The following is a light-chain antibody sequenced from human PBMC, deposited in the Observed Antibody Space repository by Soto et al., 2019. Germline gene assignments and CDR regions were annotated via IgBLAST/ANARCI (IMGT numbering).Light chain of an antibody. CDR2: GNS. CDR1: SSNIGAGYY. V-gene: IGLV1-40*01. CDR3: QSYGRGLRGAVV. J-gene: IGLJ2*01. Sequence: QSVLTQPPSVSGAPGQRVTISCTGSSSNIGAGYYVHWYQQLPGTAPKLLIYGNSNRPSGVADRLSGAKSGTSASLSITGLQAEDEADYYCQSYGRGLRGAVVFGGGTKLTVL.